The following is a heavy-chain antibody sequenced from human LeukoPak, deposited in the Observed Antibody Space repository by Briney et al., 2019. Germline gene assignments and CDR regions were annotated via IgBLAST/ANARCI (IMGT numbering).Heavy chain of an antibody. J-gene: IGHJ4*02. Sequence: SETLSLTCAVYGGSFSGYYWSWIRQPPGKGLEWIGEINHSGSTNYNPSLKSRVTISVDTSKNQFSLKLSSVTAADTAVYYCARDIWVFDSSGYSGRSFDYWGQGTLVTVSS. V-gene: IGHV4-34*01. D-gene: IGHD3-22*01. CDR2: INHSGST. CDR3: ARDIWVFDSSGYSGRSFDY. CDR1: GGSFSGYY.